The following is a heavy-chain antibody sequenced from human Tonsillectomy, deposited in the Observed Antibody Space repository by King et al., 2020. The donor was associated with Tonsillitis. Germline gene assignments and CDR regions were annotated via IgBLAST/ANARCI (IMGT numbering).Heavy chain of an antibody. CDR3: AKDMGDYYDSSGYGWFDP. CDR1: GFTFSSYA. J-gene: IGHJ5*02. D-gene: IGHD3-22*01. CDR2: ISGSGGST. V-gene: IGHV3-23*04. Sequence: VQLVESGGGLVQPGGSLRLSCAASGFTFSSYAMSWVRQAPGKGLEWVSAISGSGGSTYYADSVKGRFTISRDNSKNTLYLQMNSLRAEDTAVYYCAKDMGDYYDSSGYGWFDPWGQGTLVTVSS.